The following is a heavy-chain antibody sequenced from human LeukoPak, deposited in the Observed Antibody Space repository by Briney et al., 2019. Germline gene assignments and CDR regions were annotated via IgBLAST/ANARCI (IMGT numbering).Heavy chain of an antibody. J-gene: IGHJ4*02. D-gene: IGHD2-2*01. CDR1: GYSFTIYW. CDR3: ARRYCSSTSCYFDF. CDR2: IYPGDSDT. Sequence: ESLKISCRGSGYSFTIYWIGWVRQMPGKGLEWMGMIYPGDSDTRYSPSFQGQVTISADKSINTAYLQWSSLKASDTAIYYCARRYCSSTSCYFDFWGQGILVTVSS. V-gene: IGHV5-51*01.